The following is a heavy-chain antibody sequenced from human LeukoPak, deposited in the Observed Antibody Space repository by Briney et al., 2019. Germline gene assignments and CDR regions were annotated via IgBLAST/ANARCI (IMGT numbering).Heavy chain of an antibody. CDR2: MNPNSGNT. D-gene: IGHD6-25*01. Sequence: GASVKVSCKASGYTFTSYDINCVRQVTGQGLEWMGWMNPNSGNTGYAQKFQGRVTMTRNTSISTAYMELSSLRSEDTAVYYCARAPHSGWVRWFDPWGQGTLVTVSS. CDR3: ARAPHSGWVRWFDP. CDR1: GYTFTSYD. J-gene: IGHJ5*02. V-gene: IGHV1-8*01.